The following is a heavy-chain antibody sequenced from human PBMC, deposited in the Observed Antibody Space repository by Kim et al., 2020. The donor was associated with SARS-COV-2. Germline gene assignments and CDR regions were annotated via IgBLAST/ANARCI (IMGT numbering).Heavy chain of an antibody. CDR2: IYYSGST. CDR3: ARHGNGWNYYYYMDV. Sequence: SETLSLTCTVSGGSISSYYWSWIRQPPGKGLEWIGYIYYSGSTNYNPSLKSRVTISVDTSKNQFSLKLSSVTAADTAVYYCARHGNGWNYYYYMDVWGKGTTVTVSS. D-gene: IGHD1-1*01. CDR1: GGSISSYY. J-gene: IGHJ6*03. V-gene: IGHV4-59*08.